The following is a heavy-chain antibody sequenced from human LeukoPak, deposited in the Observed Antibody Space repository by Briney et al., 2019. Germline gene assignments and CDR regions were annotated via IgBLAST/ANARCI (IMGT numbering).Heavy chain of an antibody. CDR3: ARGETSSYDY. V-gene: IGHV3-53*01. CDR2: IYSGGNT. J-gene: IGHJ4*02. CDR1: GFTVSINY. D-gene: IGHD2-2*01. Sequence: GGSLRLSCAASGFTVSINYMSWVRRAPGKGLEWVSVIYSGGNTYYADSVKGRFTISRDNSKNTVYLQMNSLRAEDTAVYYCARGETSSYDYWGQGTLVTVSS.